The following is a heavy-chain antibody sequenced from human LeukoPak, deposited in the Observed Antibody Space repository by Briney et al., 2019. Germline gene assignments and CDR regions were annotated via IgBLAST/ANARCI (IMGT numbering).Heavy chain of an antibody. V-gene: IGHV1-2*02. CDR1: GYTFTGYY. Sequence: ASVKVSCKASGYTFTGYYMHWVRQAPGQGLEWMGWINPKSGGTNYAQKLQGRVTMTTDTSTSTAHMELRSLRSDDTAVYYCARGGDGHRWGRRFDAFDIWGQGTMVTVSS. CDR2: INPKSGGT. CDR3: ARGGDGHRWGRRFDAFDI. D-gene: IGHD7-27*01. J-gene: IGHJ3*02.